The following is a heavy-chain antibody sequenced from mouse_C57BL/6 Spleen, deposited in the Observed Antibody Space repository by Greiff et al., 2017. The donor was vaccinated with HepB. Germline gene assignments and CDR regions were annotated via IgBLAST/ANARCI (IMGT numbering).Heavy chain of an antibody. V-gene: IGHV5-17*01. CDR2: ISSGSSTI. J-gene: IGHJ4*01. CDR1: GFTFSDYG. CDR3: ARERGGDYYYAMDY. Sequence: EVMLVESGGGLVKPGGSLKLSCAASGFTFSDYGMHWVRQAPEKGLEWVAYISSGSSTIYYADTVKGRFTISRDNAKNTLFLQMTSLRSEDTAMYYCARERGGDYYYAMDYWGQGSSVTVSS.